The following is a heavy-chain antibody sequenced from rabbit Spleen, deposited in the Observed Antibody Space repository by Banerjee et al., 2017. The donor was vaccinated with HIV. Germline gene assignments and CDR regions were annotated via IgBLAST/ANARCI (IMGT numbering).Heavy chain of an antibody. Sequence: QSLEESGGDLVKPGASLPLTCTASGVSFSFNSYMCWVRQAPGKGLEWIACIDTGNGKSYTADWARGRFPISRTSSTTVTPRMTSLTVADMATYFCARDAGSCPYIDGYFNFWGPGTLVTVS. D-gene: IGHD8-1*01. CDR3: ARDAGSCPYIDGYFNF. CDR1: GVSFSFNSY. CDR2: IDTGNGKS. V-gene: IGHV1S40*01. J-gene: IGHJ4*01.